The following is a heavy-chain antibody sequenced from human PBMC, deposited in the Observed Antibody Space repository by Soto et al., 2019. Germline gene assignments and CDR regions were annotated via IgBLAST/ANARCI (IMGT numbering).Heavy chain of an antibody. CDR2: ISGSGDRT. D-gene: IGHD3-10*01. Sequence: EVQLLESGGGLVQPGGSLRLSCAASGFAFNTYAMDWVRQAPGKGLEWVSSISGSGDRTYYADSVKGRFTISRDNSENTLYLEMNSLRAEDTAVDYCANSARGGSGNSNFWGQGTLVTVSS. J-gene: IGHJ4*02. CDR1: GFAFNTYA. CDR3: ANSARGGSGNSNF. V-gene: IGHV3-23*01.